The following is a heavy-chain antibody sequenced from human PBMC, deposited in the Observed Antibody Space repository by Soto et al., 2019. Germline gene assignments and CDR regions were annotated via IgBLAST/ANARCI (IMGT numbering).Heavy chain of an antibody. D-gene: IGHD2-15*01. CDR3: AKDLGGYCSGGSCYPLGY. V-gene: IGHV3-30*18. J-gene: IGHJ4*02. CDR2: ISYDGSNK. Sequence: QVQLVESEGGVVQPGRSLRLSCAASGFTFSSYGMHWVRQAPGKGLEWVAVISYDGSNKYYADSVKGRFTISRDNSKNTLYLQMNSLRAEDTAVYYCAKDLGGYCSGGSCYPLGYWGQGTLVTVSS. CDR1: GFTFSSYG.